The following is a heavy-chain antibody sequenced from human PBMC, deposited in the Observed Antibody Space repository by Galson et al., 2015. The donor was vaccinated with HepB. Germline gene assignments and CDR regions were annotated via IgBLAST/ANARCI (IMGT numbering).Heavy chain of an antibody. CDR1: GYTFTSYG. CDR3: ASMGQSDQLLPYGMDV. D-gene: IGHD2-2*01. Sequence: SVKVSCKASGYTFTSYGISWVRQAPGQGLEWMGWISAYNGNTNYAQKLQGRVTMTTDTSTSTAYMELRSLRSDDTAVYYCASMGQSDQLLPYGMDVWGQGTTVTVSS. CDR2: ISAYNGNT. J-gene: IGHJ6*02. V-gene: IGHV1-18*04.